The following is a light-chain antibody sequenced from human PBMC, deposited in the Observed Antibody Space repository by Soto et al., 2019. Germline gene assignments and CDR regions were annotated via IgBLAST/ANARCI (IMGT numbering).Light chain of an antibody. V-gene: IGLV2-14*01. J-gene: IGLJ1*01. CDR1: TSDIAGYNY. Sequence: QSVLAQPASVSGSPGQSITISCTGTTSDIAGYNYVSWYQQHPGKAPKLLIYEVTSRASGVSHRFSGSKSGNTASLTISGLQAEDEAAYYCNSYTSASFYVFGTGTKLTVL. CDR2: EVT. CDR3: NSYTSASFYV.